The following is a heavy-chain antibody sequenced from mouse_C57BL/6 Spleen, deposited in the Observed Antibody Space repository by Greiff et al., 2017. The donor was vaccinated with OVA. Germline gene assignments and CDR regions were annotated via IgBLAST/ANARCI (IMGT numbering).Heavy chain of an antibody. D-gene: IGHD1-1*01. Sequence: QVQLQQPGAELVKPGASVKMSCKASGYTFTSYWITWVKQRPGQGLEWIGDIYPGSGSTNYNEKFKSKATLTVDTSSSTAYMQRSSLTSEDSAVYYCARGGSNYGYFDVWGTGTTVTVSS. V-gene: IGHV1-55*01. J-gene: IGHJ1*03. CDR1: GYTFTSYW. CDR2: IYPGSGST. CDR3: ARGGSNYGYFDV.